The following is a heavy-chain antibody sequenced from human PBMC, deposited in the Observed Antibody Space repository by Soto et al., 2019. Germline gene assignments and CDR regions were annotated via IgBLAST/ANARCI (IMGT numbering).Heavy chain of an antibody. CDR3: AKAQWLLGGDYFDS. CDR2: IADTIGTT. V-gene: IGHV3-23*01. D-gene: IGHD3-22*01. Sequence: EVKLLESGGGLVQPGGSLRLSCEASGFYFSVYAMAWVRQAPGKGLEWVSTIADTIGTTYYADSVKGRFTLSRDISRNTLFLQMNSLRVEDTAVYYCAKAQWLLGGDYFDSWGQGILVTVSS. J-gene: IGHJ4*02. CDR1: GFYFSVYA.